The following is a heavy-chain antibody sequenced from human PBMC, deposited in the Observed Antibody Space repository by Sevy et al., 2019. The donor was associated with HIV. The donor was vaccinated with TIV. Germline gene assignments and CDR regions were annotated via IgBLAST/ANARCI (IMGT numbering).Heavy chain of an antibody. J-gene: IGHJ4*02. Sequence: GGSLRLSCAASGFTFSNYNMNWVRQAPGKGLEWVSSVTSSSDYIDDADSVKGRFTISRDNAKNSLYLQMNSLRAEDTAVYYCARDRRTLSYYASSGYNYYFDYWGQGTLVTVSS. CDR3: ARDRRTLSYYASSGYNYYFDY. CDR2: VTSSSDYI. CDR1: GFTFSNYN. D-gene: IGHD3-22*01. V-gene: IGHV3-21*01.